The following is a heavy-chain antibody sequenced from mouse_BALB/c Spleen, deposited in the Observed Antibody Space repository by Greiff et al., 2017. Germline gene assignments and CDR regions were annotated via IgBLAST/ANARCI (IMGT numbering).Heavy chain of an antibody. D-gene: IGHD2-10*01. Sequence: QVQLQQSGPELVKPGASVRISCKASGYTFTSYYIHWVKQRPGQGLEWIGWIYPGNVNTKYNEKFKGKATLTADKSSSTAYMQLSSLTSEDSAVYFCARRAYYGNYDWFAYWGQGTLVTVSA. V-gene: IGHV1S56*01. J-gene: IGHJ3*01. CDR3: ARRAYYGNYDWFAY. CDR1: GYTFTSYY. CDR2: IYPGNVNT.